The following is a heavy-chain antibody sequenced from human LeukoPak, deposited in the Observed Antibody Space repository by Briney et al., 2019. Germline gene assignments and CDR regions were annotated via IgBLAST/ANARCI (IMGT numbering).Heavy chain of an antibody. CDR2: IRSKTYGGTT. V-gene: IGHV3-49*03. Sequence: GGSLRLSCTASGFTFVDYAMSWFRQAPGKGLEWIGFIRSKTYGGTTEYAASVKGRFTISGDDSKNIAYLQMNSLKTEDTALYYCTRGPSDNVYSYGSVHFDYWGQGTLVTVSS. CDR1: GFTFVDYA. CDR3: TRGPSDNVYSYGSVHFDY. J-gene: IGHJ4*02. D-gene: IGHD5-18*01.